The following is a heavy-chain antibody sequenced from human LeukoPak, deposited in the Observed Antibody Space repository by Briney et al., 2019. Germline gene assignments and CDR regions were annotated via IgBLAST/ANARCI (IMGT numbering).Heavy chain of an antibody. D-gene: IGHD3-3*01. Sequence: GGSLRLSCAASGFTFSSYAMSWVRQAPGKGLEWVSAISGSGGSTYYADPVKGRFTISRDNSKNTLYLQMNSLRAEDTAVYYCAKWGDFWSGYIDYWGQGTLVTVSS. J-gene: IGHJ4*02. CDR3: AKWGDFWSGYIDY. CDR1: GFTFSSYA. V-gene: IGHV3-23*01. CDR2: ISGSGGST.